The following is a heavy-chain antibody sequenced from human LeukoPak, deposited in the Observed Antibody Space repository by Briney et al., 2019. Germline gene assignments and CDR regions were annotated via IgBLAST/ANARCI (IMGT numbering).Heavy chain of an antibody. CDR2: INPNSGGT. Sequence: ASVKVSCKASGGTFSSYAISWVRQAPGQGLEWMGWINPNSGGTNYAQKFQGRVTMTRDTSISTAYMELSRLRSDDTAVYYCARGSHTMIVPLGAFDIWGQGTMVTVSS. CDR3: ARGSHTMIVPLGAFDI. D-gene: IGHD3-22*01. V-gene: IGHV1-2*02. J-gene: IGHJ3*02. CDR1: GGTFSSYA.